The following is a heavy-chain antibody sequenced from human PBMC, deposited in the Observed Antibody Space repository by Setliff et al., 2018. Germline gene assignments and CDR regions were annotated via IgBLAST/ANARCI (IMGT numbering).Heavy chain of an antibody. V-gene: IGHV4-61*09. D-gene: IGHD3-10*01. CDR3: AKATGFGELFI. CDR2: IYTRGST. Sequence: SETLSLTCTVSGASITSGSYYWSWVRQPAGQGLEWIGQIYTRGSTNENPSLKSRVTISVDTSKNQVSLRLTSVTAADTAIYYCAKATGFGELFIWGQGTLVTVSS. J-gene: IGHJ4*02. CDR1: GASITSGSYY.